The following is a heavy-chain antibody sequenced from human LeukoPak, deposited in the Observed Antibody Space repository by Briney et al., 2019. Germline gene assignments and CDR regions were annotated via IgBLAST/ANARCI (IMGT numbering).Heavy chain of an antibody. CDR3: AELGITMIGGV. J-gene: IGHJ6*04. D-gene: IGHD3-10*02. V-gene: IGHV3-48*03. CDR2: ISSSGSTI. Sequence: GGSLRLSCAASGFTFSSYEMNWVRQAPGKGLEWVSYISSSGSTIYYADSVKGRFTISRDNAKDSLYLQMNSLRAEDTAVYYCAELGITMIGGVWGKGTTATISS. CDR1: GFTFSSYE.